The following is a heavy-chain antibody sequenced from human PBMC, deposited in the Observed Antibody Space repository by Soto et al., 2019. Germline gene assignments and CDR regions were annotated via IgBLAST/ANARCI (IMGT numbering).Heavy chain of an antibody. D-gene: IGHD2-15*01. CDR3: ARAKACSGGNCSSPTTYYCDS. Sequence: EVQLVESGGGLVQPGGSLRLSCAASGFTFSDYSMNWVRQAPGKGLEWVSYISSSSSAKYYAASVKGRFTISRDNAKNSLYLQMNSLRAEDTAVYYCARAKACSGGNCSSPTTYYCDSWGQGSLVTVSS. CDR2: ISSSSSAK. J-gene: IGHJ4*02. V-gene: IGHV3-48*01. CDR1: GFTFSDYS.